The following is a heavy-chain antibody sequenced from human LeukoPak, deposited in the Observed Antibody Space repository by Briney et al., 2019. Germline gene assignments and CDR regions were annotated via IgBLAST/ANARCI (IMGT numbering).Heavy chain of an antibody. CDR2: VSSSGGTI. D-gene: IGHD3-10*01. CDR3: ARVKEYGSGSYLGYFDY. V-gene: IGHV3-48*04. Sequence: GGSLRLSCAASGFIFSDYSMNWVRQAPGKGLEWVSYVSSSGGTIYYADSLKGRFTSSRDNAKDSLYLQMNSLRAEDTAVYYCARVKEYGSGSYLGYFDYWGQGTLVTVSS. J-gene: IGHJ4*02. CDR1: GFIFSDYS.